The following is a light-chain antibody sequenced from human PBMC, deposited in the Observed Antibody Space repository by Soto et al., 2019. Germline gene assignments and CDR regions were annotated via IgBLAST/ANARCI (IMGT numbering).Light chain of an antibody. Sequence: QSALTQPASVSGSPGQSITISCTGTSSDVGGYNYVSWYQHHPGKAPKLMIYEVSNRPSGVSNRFSGSKSGNTASLTISGLQAEDEADYYCGSYTSTTTLYVFGTGTKLTVL. V-gene: IGLV2-14*01. CDR2: EVS. CDR1: SSDVGGYNY. J-gene: IGLJ1*01. CDR3: GSYTSTTTLYV.